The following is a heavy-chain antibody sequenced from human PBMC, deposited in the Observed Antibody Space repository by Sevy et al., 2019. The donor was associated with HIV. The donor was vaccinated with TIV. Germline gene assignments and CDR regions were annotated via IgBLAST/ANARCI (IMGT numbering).Heavy chain of an antibody. J-gene: IGHJ4*02. Sequence: GGSLRLSCAASGFTFSSYAMSWVRQAPGKGLEWVSAISGSGGSTYYADSVKGRFTISRDNSKNTLYLKMNSLGAEEIAVDYWAISVKVLRFLEWLSYFDYWGQGTLVTVSS. V-gene: IGHV3-23*01. CDR3: AISVKVLRFLEWLSYFDY. CDR1: GFTFSSYA. D-gene: IGHD3-3*01. CDR2: ISGSGGST.